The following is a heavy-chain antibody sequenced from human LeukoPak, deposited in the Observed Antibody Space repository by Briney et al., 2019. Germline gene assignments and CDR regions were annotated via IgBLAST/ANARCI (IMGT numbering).Heavy chain of an antibody. CDR1: GYTFTSYG. J-gene: IGHJ4*02. Sequence: EASVKVSCKASGYTFTSYGISWVRQAPGKGLEWMGWISGYNGNTNYAQKLQGRVTMITDTSTSTVYMELRSLRSDDTAVYYCARDLKMGYSSGRYSWGTGSSNDYWGQGTLVTVSS. CDR3: ARDLKMGYSSGRYSWGTGSSNDY. CDR2: ISGYNGNT. V-gene: IGHV1-18*01. D-gene: IGHD6-19*01.